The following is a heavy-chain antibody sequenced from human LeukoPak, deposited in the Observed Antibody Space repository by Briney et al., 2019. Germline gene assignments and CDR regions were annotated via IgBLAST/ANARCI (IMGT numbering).Heavy chain of an antibody. CDR3: ARGYRTYYFDY. Sequence: GGSLRLSCAASGFTVSSNYMSWVRQAPVKGLEWVSVIYSGGTTYYADSVKGRFTISRDNSKNTLYFQMNSLRAEDTAVYYCARGYRTYYFDYWGQGTLVTVSS. D-gene: IGHD1-26*01. J-gene: IGHJ4*02. CDR1: GFTVSSNY. CDR2: IYSGGTT. V-gene: IGHV3-66*01.